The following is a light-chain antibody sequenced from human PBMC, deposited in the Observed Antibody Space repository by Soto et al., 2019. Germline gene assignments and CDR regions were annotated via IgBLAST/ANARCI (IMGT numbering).Light chain of an antibody. CDR1: QSVLYSSNNKNY. CDR2: WAS. CDR3: QQSLNTPYT. J-gene: IGKJ2*01. V-gene: IGKV4-1*01. Sequence: DIVMTQSPDSLAVSLGERATINCKSSQSVLYSSNNKNYLAWYEQKPRQHPKLLIYWASTRESGVPDRFSGSGSGTEFTLTISSLQAEDVAVYSCQQSLNTPYTFGQGTKLEIK.